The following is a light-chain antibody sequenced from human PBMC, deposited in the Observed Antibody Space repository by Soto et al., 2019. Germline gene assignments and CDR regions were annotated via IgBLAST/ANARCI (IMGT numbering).Light chain of an antibody. CDR2: DAS. CDR3: QQYNIYSWT. CDR1: QSISSW. V-gene: IGKV1-5*01. J-gene: IGKJ1*01. Sequence: DIQMTQSPSTLSASVGGRVTITCRASQSISSWLAWYQQKPGKAPKLLIYDASSLESGVPPRFSGSGSGTEFTLTISSLQPDDSATYYCQQYNIYSWTFGQGTKVEIK.